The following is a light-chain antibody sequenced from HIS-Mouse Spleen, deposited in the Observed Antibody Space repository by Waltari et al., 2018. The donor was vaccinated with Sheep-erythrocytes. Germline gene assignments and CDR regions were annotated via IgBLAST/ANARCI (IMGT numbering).Light chain of an antibody. CDR1: QSVSSY. Sequence: EIVLTPSPATLSLCPGDRATLSCRASQSVSSYLAWYQQKPGQAPRLLIYDASNRATGIPARFSGSGSGTDFTLTISSLEPEDFAVYYCQQRSNWPRYTFGQGTKLEIK. J-gene: IGKJ2*01. CDR3: QQRSNWPRYT. CDR2: DAS. V-gene: IGKV3-11*01.